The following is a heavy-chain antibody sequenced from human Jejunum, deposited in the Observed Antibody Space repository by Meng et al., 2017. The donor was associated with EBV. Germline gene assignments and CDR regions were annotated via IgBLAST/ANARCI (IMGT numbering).Heavy chain of an antibody. V-gene: IGHV7-4-1*02. J-gene: IGHJ4*02. Sequence: QVQLVQSGSVLKKPGXSVKVSCKASGYTFSRYAMNWVRQAPGQGLEWMGWINTRTGNPAYAQGFTGRFVFSLDTSVSTAYLQISSLKAEDTAVYYCASDISTATFGYWGQGTLVTVSS. CDR2: INTRTGNP. D-gene: IGHD2-21*02. CDR1: GYTFSRYA. CDR3: ASDISTATFGY.